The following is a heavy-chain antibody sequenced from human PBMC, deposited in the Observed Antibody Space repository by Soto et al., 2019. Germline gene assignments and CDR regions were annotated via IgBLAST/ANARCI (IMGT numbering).Heavy chain of an antibody. CDR3: ARFGDLEYYDILTGYYPYYFGMDV. V-gene: IGHV1-18*01. D-gene: IGHD3-9*01. CDR1: GYTFTHYG. J-gene: IGHJ6*02. Sequence: ASVKVSCKASGYTFTHYGISWVRQAPGQRLEWMGWVSAYNGNTNYAQKLQGRVTMTTDPSTSTAYMELRSLRSDDTAVYYCARFGDLEYYDILTGYYPYYFGMDVWGQGTTVTVSS. CDR2: VSAYNGNT.